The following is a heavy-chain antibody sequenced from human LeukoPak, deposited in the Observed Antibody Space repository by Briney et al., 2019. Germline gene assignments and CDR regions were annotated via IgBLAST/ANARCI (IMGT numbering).Heavy chain of an antibody. CDR3: ARLPSGSPGGWFDP. Sequence: PSETLSLTCTVSGGSISGYYWSWIRQPPGKGLEWIGYICTSGSTNYNPSLKSRVTISVDTSKNQFSLKLSSVTAADTAVYYCARLPSGSPGGWFDPWGQGTLVTVSS. V-gene: IGHV4-4*09. D-gene: IGHD1-26*01. CDR1: GGSISGYY. J-gene: IGHJ5*02. CDR2: ICTSGST.